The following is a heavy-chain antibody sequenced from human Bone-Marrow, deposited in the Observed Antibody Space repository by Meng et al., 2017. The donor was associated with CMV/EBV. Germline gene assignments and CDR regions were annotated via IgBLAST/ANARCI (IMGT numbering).Heavy chain of an antibody. J-gene: IGHJ4*02. Sequence: GESLKISCAVPGITFSSYGMSWVRQAPGKGLEWVSGISDTGGRTYYADSVKGRFTISRDNSKNTLYLQMNSLRAEDTAVYYCAKDRLPIAFLDDWGQGTLVTGSS. D-gene: IGHD6-13*01. CDR1: GITFSSYG. V-gene: IGHV3-23*01. CDR3: AKDRLPIAFLDD. CDR2: ISDTGGRT.